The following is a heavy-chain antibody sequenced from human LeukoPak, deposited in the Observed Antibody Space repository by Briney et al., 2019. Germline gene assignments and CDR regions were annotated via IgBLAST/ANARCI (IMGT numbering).Heavy chain of an antibody. CDR1: GGTFSSYA. CDR3: ARHCSGGSCYSGPFDY. CDR2: IIPILGIA. D-gene: IGHD2-15*01. Sequence: ASVKVSCKASGGTFSSYAISWVRQAPGQGLEWMGRIIPILGIANYAQKFQGRVTITADKSTSTAYMELSSLRSEDTAVYYCARHCSGGSCYSGPFDYWGQGTLVTVSS. V-gene: IGHV1-69*04. J-gene: IGHJ4*02.